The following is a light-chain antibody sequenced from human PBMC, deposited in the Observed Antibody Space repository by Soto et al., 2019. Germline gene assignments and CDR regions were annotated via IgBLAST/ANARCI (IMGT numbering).Light chain of an antibody. CDR3: QSYESSLSGFYV. CDR2: ANS. CDR1: SSNIGAGYD. Sequence: QSVLTQPPSVSGAPGQGVTISCTGSSSNIGAGYDVHWYQQLPGRAPKLLIYANSNRPSGVPDRFSGSRSGTSASLAITGLQAEDEADYSCQSYESSLSGFYVFGTGTKVTVL. J-gene: IGLJ1*01. V-gene: IGLV1-40*01.